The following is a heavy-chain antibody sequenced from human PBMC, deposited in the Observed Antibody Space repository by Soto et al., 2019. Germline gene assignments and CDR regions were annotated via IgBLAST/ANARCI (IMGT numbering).Heavy chain of an antibody. CDR3: ARELKWYYYDSSGYPLGY. CDR1: GFTFSSYG. Sequence: GSLRLSCAASGFTFSSYGMHWVRQAPGKGLEWVAVIWYDGSNKYYADSVKGRFTISRDNSKNTLYLQMNSLRAEDTAVYYCARELKWYYYDSSGYPLGYWGQGTLVTVSS. V-gene: IGHV3-33*01. D-gene: IGHD3-22*01. CDR2: IWYDGSNK. J-gene: IGHJ4*02.